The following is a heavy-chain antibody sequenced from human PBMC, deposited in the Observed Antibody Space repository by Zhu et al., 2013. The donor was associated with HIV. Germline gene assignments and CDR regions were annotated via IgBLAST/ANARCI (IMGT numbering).Heavy chain of an antibody. D-gene: IGHD4-17*01. V-gene: IGHV3-30-3*01. CDR2: ISYDGSNK. CDR1: GFTFSSYA. J-gene: IGHJ2*01. CDR3: ARDRYGDYGWYFDL. Sequence: VQLVESGGGVVQPGRSLGLSCAASGFTFSSYAMHWVRQAPGKGLEWVAVISYDGSNKYYADSVKGRFTISRDNSKNTLYLQMNSLRAEDTAVYYCARDRYGDYGWYFDLWGRGTLVTVSS.